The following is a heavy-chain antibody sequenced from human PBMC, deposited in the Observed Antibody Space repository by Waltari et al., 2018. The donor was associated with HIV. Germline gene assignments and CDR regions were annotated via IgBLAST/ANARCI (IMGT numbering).Heavy chain of an antibody. D-gene: IGHD3-3*01. CDR1: EYLVTELS. CDR2: FDPEYGET. J-gene: IGHJ5*02. Sequence: QVQLVQSGAEVKKPGASVKVSCKVSEYLVTELSMHWVRQVPEKGLEWMGGFDPEYGETIYAKKFKGRVAMTEDTSTDTAYMELTTLKSEDTAVYYCATHLFDFRSGYHLFDTWGQGTLVTVSS. CDR3: ATHLFDFRSGYHLFDT. V-gene: IGHV1-24*01.